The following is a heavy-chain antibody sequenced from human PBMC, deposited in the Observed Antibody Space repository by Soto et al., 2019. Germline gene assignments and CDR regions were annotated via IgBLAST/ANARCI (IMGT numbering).Heavy chain of an antibody. Sequence: GGSLRLSCAASGFTFSSYAMSWVRQAPGKGLEWVSAISGSGGSTYYADSVKGRFTISRDNSKNTLYLQMNSLRAEDTAVYYCAKDLERGSYSPPYYFDYWGQGTLVTVSS. CDR1: GFTFSSYA. D-gene: IGHD1-26*01. CDR3: AKDLERGSYSPPYYFDY. J-gene: IGHJ4*02. CDR2: ISGSGGST. V-gene: IGHV3-23*01.